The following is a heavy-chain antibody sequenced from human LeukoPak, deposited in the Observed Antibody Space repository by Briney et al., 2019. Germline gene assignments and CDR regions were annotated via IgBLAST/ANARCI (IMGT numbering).Heavy chain of an antibody. D-gene: IGHD5-18*01. J-gene: IGHJ4*02. V-gene: IGHV3-23*01. CDR3: AKLLTVDTSMVTIDY. Sequence: GGSLRLSCAASGFTFSSYAMSWVRQAPVKGLEWVSVISGSGGSTYYADSVKGRFTISRDNSKNTLYLQMNSLRAEDTALCYCAKLLTVDTSMVTIDYWGQGTPVTVSS. CDR2: ISGSGGST. CDR1: GFTFSSYA.